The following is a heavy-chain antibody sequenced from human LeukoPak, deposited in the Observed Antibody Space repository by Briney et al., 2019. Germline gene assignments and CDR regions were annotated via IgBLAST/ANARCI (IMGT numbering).Heavy chain of an antibody. J-gene: IGHJ2*01. CDR2: INPNSGGT. CDR1: GYTFTGYY. D-gene: IGHD4-23*01. CDR3: ARHPGKVTNDWYFDL. V-gene: IGHV1-2*02. Sequence: ASVKVSCKASGYTFTGYYMHWVRQAPGQGLEWMAWINPNSGGTNYAQKFQGRVTMTRDTSSTTAYMELSRLSSDDTAVYYCARHPGKVTNDWYFDLWGRGTLVTVSS.